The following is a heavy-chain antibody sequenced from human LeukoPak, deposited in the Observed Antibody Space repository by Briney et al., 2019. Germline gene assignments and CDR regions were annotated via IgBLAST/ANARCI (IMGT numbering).Heavy chain of an antibody. CDR3: VRGQPSKTIRYFDWLLSHWFDP. CDR2: MNPNSGNT. D-gene: IGHD3-9*01. CDR1: GYTFTSYD. V-gene: IGHV1-8*01. J-gene: IGHJ5*02. Sequence: ASVKVSCKASGYTFTSYDINWVRRATGQGLEWMGWMNPNSGNTGYAQKFQGRVTMTRNTSISTAYMELSSLRSEDTAVYYCVRGQPSKTIRYFDWLLSHWFDPWGQGTLVTVSS.